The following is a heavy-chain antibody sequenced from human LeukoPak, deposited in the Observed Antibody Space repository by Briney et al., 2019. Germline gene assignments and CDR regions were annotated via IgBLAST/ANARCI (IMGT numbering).Heavy chain of an antibody. J-gene: IGHJ4*02. CDR1: GYTFTAYY. V-gene: IGHV1-2*02. D-gene: IGHD1-26*01. CDR3: ARDSGYYD. CDR2: INPNTGGT. Sequence: ASVKVSCKASGYTFTAYYIHWVRQAPGQGLEWMGWINPNTGGTNFAQRFQGRVTMTRDTSINTAYMELSSLRSDDTAMYYCARDSGYYDWGQGTLVTVSS.